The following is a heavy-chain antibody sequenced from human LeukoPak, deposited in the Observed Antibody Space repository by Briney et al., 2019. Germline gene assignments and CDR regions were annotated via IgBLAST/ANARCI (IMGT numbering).Heavy chain of an antibody. Sequence: SETPSLTCAVYGGSFSGYYWSWIRQPPGKGLEWIGEINHSGGTYYNPSLRSRVSISVDTSKNQFSLKLSSVTAADTAVYSCAGFTFFRGVITFDYWGQGTLVTVSS. D-gene: IGHD3-10*01. J-gene: IGHJ4*02. CDR1: GGSFSGYY. CDR3: AGFTFFRGVITFDY. CDR2: INHSGGT. V-gene: IGHV4-34*01.